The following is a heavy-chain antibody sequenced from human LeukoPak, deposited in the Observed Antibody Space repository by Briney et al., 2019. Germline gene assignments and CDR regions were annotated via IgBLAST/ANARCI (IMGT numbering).Heavy chain of an antibody. CDR1: GGSISSYY. V-gene: IGHV4-59*01. Sequence: SETLSLTCTVSGGSISSYYWSWIRQPPGKGLEWIGYIYYSGSTNYNPSLKSRVTISVDTSKNQFSLKLSSVTAADTAVYYCARVAVAGTDFDYWGQGTLVTVSS. J-gene: IGHJ4*02. D-gene: IGHD6-19*01. CDR3: ARVAVAGTDFDY. CDR2: IYYSGST.